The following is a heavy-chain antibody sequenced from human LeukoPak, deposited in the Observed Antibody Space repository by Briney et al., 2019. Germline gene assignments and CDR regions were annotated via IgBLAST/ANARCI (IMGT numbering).Heavy chain of an antibody. CDR1: GFTFSSYW. Sequence: GGSLRLSCAASGFTFSSYWMSWVRQAPGKGLEWVANIKQDGSEKYYVPSVKGRFTNSRDNAKTSLYLQMNNLRTDDTAVYYCAKELSSGYGMEVWGQGTTVTVSS. V-gene: IGHV3-7*01. D-gene: IGHD6-19*01. CDR2: IKQDGSEK. J-gene: IGHJ6*02. CDR3: AKELSSGYGMEV.